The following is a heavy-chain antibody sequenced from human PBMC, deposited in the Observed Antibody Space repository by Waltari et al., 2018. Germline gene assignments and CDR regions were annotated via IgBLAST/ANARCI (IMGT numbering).Heavy chain of an antibody. CDR3: TRNVFSDY. CDR1: GFRFGEYV. V-gene: IGHV3-49*04. J-gene: IGHJ4*02. CDR2: IRNQAYGGTA. Sequence: EVQLVESGGGLVQPGQALSLSCTTSGFRFGEYVMTWVRQAPGKGLEWVGFIRNQAYGGTAEYAASVKGRFTISRDDSKGNVYLEMNSLRTEDTAVYFCTRNVFSDYWGQGSLVTVSS.